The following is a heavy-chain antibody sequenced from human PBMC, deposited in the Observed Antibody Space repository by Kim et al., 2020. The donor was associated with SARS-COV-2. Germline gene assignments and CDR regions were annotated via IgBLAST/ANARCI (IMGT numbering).Heavy chain of an antibody. D-gene: IGHD3-22*01. CDR3: ARGGPSYYYDSSGYRPIPLYYYYGMDV. J-gene: IGHJ6*02. V-gene: IGHV1-46*01. CDR1: GYTFTSYY. CDR2: INPSGGST. Sequence: ASVKVSCKASGYTFTSYYMHWVRQAPGQGLEWMGIINPSGGSTSYAQKFQGRVTMTRDTSTSTVYMELSSLRSEDTAVYYCARGGPSYYYDSSGYRPIPLYYYYGMDVWGQGTTVTVSS.